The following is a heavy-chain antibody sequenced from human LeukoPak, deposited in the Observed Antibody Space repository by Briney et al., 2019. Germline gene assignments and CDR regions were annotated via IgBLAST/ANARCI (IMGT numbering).Heavy chain of an antibody. CDR3: ARGGGSSWYYYYYMDV. Sequence: PSETLSLTCTVSGGSISSSSYYWGWIRQPPGKGLEWIGSIYYSGSTYYNPSLKSRVTISVDTSKNQFSLKLSSVTAADTAVYYCARGGGSSWYYYYYMDVWGKGTTVTVSS. V-gene: IGHV4-39*01. D-gene: IGHD6-13*01. CDR1: GGSISSSSYY. CDR2: IYYSGST. J-gene: IGHJ6*03.